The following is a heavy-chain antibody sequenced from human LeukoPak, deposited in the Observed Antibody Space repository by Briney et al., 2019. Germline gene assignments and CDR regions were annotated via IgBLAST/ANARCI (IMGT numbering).Heavy chain of an antibody. CDR1: GFTFSNCA. CDR3: ARDLCPWYSSSCRYFDY. D-gene: IGHD6-13*01. Sequence: KAGGSLRLSCAASGFTFSNCAMSWVRQAPGKGLEWVSSISSSSSYIYYADSVKGRFTISRDNAKNSLYLQMNSLRAEDTAVYYCARDLCPWYSSSCRYFDYWGQGTLVTVSS. J-gene: IGHJ4*02. CDR2: ISSSSSYI. V-gene: IGHV3-21*01.